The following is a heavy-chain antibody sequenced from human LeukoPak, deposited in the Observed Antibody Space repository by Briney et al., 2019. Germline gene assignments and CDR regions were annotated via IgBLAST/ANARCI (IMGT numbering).Heavy chain of an antibody. D-gene: IGHD6-13*01. CDR1: GGTFSSYA. CDR2: IIPIFGTA. Sequence: ASVKVSCKASGGTFSSYAISWVRQAPGQGLEWMGGIIPIFGTANYAQKFQGRVTITADESTSTAYMELSSLRSEDTAVYYCTRIAAAGTLSDYWGQGTLVTVSS. CDR3: TRIAAAGTLSDY. J-gene: IGHJ4*02. V-gene: IGHV1-69*13.